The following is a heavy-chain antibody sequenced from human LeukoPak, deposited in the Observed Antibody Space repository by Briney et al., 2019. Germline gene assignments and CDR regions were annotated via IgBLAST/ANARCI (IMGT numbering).Heavy chain of an antibody. D-gene: IGHD3-10*01. Sequence: GGSLRLSCAASGFTFSDYDMHWVRQAPGKGLEWVAFIRYDGSNQYYADSVKGRFTISRDNSKNTPYLQMISLRAEDTAVYYCAKDLSESYYYYMDVWGKGTTVTISS. CDR3: AKDLSESYYYYMDV. V-gene: IGHV3-30*02. CDR2: IRYDGSNQ. J-gene: IGHJ6*03. CDR1: GFTFSDYD.